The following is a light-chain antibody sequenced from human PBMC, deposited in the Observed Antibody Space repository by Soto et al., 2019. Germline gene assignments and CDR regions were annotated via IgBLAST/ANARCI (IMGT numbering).Light chain of an antibody. V-gene: IGLV2-8*01. CDR2: EVS. CDR1: SSDVGGYKY. J-gene: IGLJ2*01. Sequence: QSALTQPPSASGSPGQSVTISCTGTSSDVGGYKYVSWYQQHPGKAPKLIIYEVSRRPSGVPDRFSGSKSGNTASLTVSGLQAEDEADYYCSSYTSASTHVVFGGGTKVTVL. CDR3: SSYTSASTHVV.